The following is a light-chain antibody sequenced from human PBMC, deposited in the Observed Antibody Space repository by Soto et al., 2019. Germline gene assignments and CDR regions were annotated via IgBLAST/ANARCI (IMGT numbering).Light chain of an antibody. V-gene: IGKV2-30*01. Sequence: DVVLTQSPLFLSATLGQPASISCRSSEGLVYGDGNTYLSWFQRRPGHAPRRLIYAVSDRDSGVPDRFSGSGSGTDLTLRISRVEAEDVGVYFCMQGPHWPFTFGQGTKLEIK. CDR1: EGLVYGDGNTY. CDR3: MQGPHWPFT. CDR2: AVS. J-gene: IGKJ2*01.